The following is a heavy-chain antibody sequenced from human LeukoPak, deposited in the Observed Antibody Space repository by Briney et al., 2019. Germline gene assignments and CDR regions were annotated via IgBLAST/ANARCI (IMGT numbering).Heavy chain of an antibody. Sequence: GGSLRLFCAASGLNVSINYMSWVRRAPGKGLEWVSLLYSGGSAFHADSVKGRFTISRDNSKNTLYLQLNSLRAEDTAVYYCARAGGGYRYGYYYHFYMDVWGKGTTVTVSS. CDR1: GLNVSINY. V-gene: IGHV3-53*01. CDR2: LYSGGSA. D-gene: IGHD5-18*01. J-gene: IGHJ6*03. CDR3: ARAGGGYRYGYYYHFYMDV.